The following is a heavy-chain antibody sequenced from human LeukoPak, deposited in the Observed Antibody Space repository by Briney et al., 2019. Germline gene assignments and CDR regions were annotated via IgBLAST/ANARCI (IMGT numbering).Heavy chain of an antibody. D-gene: IGHD2-15*01. V-gene: IGHV4-31*03. CDR3: ARDRGYCSGGSCYSPGYFDY. Sequence: PSETLSLTCTVSGGSISSGGYYWRWIRQHPGKGLEWIGYIYYSGSTYHNPSLKSRVTISVDTSQNQFSLKLSSVTAADTAVYYCARDRGYCSGGSCYSPGYFDYWGQGTLVTVSS. J-gene: IGHJ4*02. CDR2: IYYSGST. CDR1: GGSISSGGYY.